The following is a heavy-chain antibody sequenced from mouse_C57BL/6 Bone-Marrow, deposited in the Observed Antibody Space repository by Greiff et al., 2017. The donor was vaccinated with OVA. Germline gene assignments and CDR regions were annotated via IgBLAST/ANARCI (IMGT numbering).Heavy chain of an antibody. CDR3: GGPYDYDWDYYAMDY. V-gene: IGHV1-81*01. CDR1: GYTFTSYG. CDR2: IYPRSGNT. Sequence: QVQLQQSGAELARPGASVKLSCKASGYTFTSYGISWVKQRTGQGLEWIGEIYPRSGNTYYNEKFKGKATLTADKSSSTAYMELRSLTSEDSAVYFCGGPYDYDWDYYAMDYWGQGTSVTVSS. J-gene: IGHJ4*01. D-gene: IGHD2-4*01.